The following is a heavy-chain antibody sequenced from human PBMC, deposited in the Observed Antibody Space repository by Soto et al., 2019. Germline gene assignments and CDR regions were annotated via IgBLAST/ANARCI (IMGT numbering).Heavy chain of an antibody. V-gene: IGHV3-30-3*01. CDR3: ARAFYDSDSGSKEEYSDY. CDR1: GFTFSTHS. J-gene: IGHJ4*02. CDR2: ISYDGSNQ. Sequence: QVQLVESGGGVVQPGRTLRLSCAASGFTFSTHSMDWVRQAPGKGLEWVAFISYDGSNQHYASSVKGRFTISRDNSKNGLYLQMNSPRAEDTAVYYCARAFYDSDSGSKEEYSDYWGQGTLVTVSS. D-gene: IGHD3-10*01.